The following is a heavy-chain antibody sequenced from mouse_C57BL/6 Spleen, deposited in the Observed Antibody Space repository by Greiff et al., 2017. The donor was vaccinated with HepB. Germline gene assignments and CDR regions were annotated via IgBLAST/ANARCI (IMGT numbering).Heavy chain of an antibody. J-gene: IGHJ3*01. D-gene: IGHD4-1*01. CDR1: GFTFSSYA. V-gene: IGHV5-4*01. CDR3: ARDWGTGSWFAY. CDR2: ISDGGSYT. Sequence: EVQGVESGGGLVKPGGSLKLSCAASGFTFSSYAMSWVRQTPEKRLEWVATISDGGSYTYYTDNVKGRFTISRDNAKNNLYLQMSHLKSEDTAMYYCARDWGTGSWFAYWGQGTLVTVSA.